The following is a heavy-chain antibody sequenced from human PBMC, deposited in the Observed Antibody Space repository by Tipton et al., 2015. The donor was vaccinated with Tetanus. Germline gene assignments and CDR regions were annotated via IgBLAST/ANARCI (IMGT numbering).Heavy chain of an antibody. Sequence: SGFTFSSYGMHWVRQAPGKGLEWVAVIWYDGSNKYYADSVKGRFTISRDNSKNTLYLQMNSLRAEDTAVYYCAREGKLDCTNGVCYTYYFDYWGQGTLVTVSS. CDR2: IWYDGSNK. CDR3: AREGKLDCTNGVCYTYYFDY. CDR1: GFTFSSYG. J-gene: IGHJ4*02. V-gene: IGHV3-33*01. D-gene: IGHD2-8*01.